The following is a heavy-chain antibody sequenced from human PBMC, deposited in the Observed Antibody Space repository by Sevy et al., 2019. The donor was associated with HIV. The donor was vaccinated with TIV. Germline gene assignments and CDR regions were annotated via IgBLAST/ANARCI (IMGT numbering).Heavy chain of an antibody. V-gene: IGHV3-11*05. CDR3: AGDFMPVASAGTGALGV. D-gene: IGHD6-13*01. CDR1: GFIFRDRY. CDR2: ISSRSSEI. J-gene: IGHJ6*02. Sequence: GGSLRLSCVASGFIFRDRYMSWIRLAPVKGLEWVSFISSRSSEINYADSVKGRFTVSRDNAKNALYLQMNSLRAEDTAVYYCAGDFMPVASAGTGALGVWGQGTAVTVSS.